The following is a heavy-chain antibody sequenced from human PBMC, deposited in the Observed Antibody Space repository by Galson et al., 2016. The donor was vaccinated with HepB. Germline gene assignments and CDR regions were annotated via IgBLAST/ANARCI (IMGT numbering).Heavy chain of an antibody. Sequence: SLRLSCAVSGFTVSNNYMTWVRQAPGKGPEWVALIYSIGTTAYADSVKGRFTISRDNSRNTLNLEMKSLRADDTAVYYCARKSDTYRYDGDFWGQGTLVTASS. CDR1: GFTVSNNY. CDR3: ARKSDTYRYDGDF. J-gene: IGHJ4*02. CDR2: IYSIGTT. V-gene: IGHV3-53*01. D-gene: IGHD3-16*02.